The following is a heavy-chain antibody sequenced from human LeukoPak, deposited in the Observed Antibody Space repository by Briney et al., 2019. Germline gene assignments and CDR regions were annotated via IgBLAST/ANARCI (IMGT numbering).Heavy chain of an antibody. Sequence: GGSLRLSCAASGFTFDDYAMHWVRQAPGRGLEWVSGISWNSGSIGYADPVKGRFTISRDNAKNSLYLQMNSLRAEDTALYYCAKDSSSGRYYYYGMDVWGQGTTVTVSS. D-gene: IGHD6-19*01. J-gene: IGHJ6*02. V-gene: IGHV3-9*01. CDR1: GFTFDDYA. CDR2: ISWNSGSI. CDR3: AKDSSSGRYYYYGMDV.